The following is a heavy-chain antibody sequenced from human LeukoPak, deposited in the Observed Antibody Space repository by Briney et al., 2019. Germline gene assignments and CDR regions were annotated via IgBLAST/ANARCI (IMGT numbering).Heavy chain of an antibody. CDR2: IDGAGSAT. CDR3: ARTATGGYFDS. D-gene: IGHD1-1*01. J-gene: IGHJ4*02. V-gene: IGHV3-74*01. Sequence: GGSLRLSCAASGFTFSAFWMHWVRQAPGKGLVWVSRIDGAGSATTYADSVRGRFTISRDNAKNTLYLQMNSLRAEDTGVYYCARTATGGYFDSWGQGTLVTVSS. CDR1: GFTFSAFW.